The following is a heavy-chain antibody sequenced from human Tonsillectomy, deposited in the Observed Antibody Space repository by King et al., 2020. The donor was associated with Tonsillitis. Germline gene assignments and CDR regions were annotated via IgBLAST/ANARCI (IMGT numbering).Heavy chain of an antibody. Sequence: VQLVESGGGVVQPGGSLRLSCGASGFTFSSYGMHWVRQAPGKGLEWVAFIRYDGSNKYYSDSVKGRFTISRDNSKNTLYLQMNSLRAEDTAVYYCAKGGWTSQQYSGSYFDYGGRGTLVTVSS. D-gene: IGHD1-26*01. CDR1: GFTFSSYG. V-gene: IGHV3-30*02. CDR3: AKGGWTSQQYSGSYFDY. J-gene: IGHJ4*02. CDR2: IRYDGSNK.